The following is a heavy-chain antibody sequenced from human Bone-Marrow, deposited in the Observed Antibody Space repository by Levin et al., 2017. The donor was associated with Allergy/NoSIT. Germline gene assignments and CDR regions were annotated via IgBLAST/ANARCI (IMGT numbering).Heavy chain of an antibody. V-gene: IGHV3-33*01. J-gene: IGHJ4*02. CDR3: ARDRSGNYFYF. CDR2: IYFDGSKT. CDR1: GFPFSAYG. Sequence: SGGSQRLSCAASGFPFSAYGMHWIRQGPGKGLEWVAFIYFDGSKTYYADSVEGRFTISRDNSKNTVYLQMDSLRGDDTAMYYCARDRSGNYFYFWGQGTQVTVSS. D-gene: IGHD2/OR15-2a*01.